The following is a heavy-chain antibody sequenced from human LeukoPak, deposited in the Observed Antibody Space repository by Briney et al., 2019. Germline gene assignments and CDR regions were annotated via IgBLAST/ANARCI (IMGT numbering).Heavy chain of an antibody. CDR3: AKPGGYCSSTSCPEYYFDY. V-gene: IGHV3-66*04. D-gene: IGHD2-2*01. CDR1: GFTVSSNY. J-gene: IGHJ4*02. Sequence: GGSLRLSCAASGFTVSSNYMSWVRQAPGKGVEWVSVIYSGGSTYYADSVKGRFTISRDNSKNTLYLQMNSLRAEDTAVYYCAKPGGYCSSTSCPEYYFDYWGQGTLVTVSS. CDR2: IYSGGST.